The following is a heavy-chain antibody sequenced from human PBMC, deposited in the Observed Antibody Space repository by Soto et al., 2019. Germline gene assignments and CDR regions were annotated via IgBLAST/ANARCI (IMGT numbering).Heavy chain of an antibody. CDR3: TRGTFEATAPFY. D-gene: IGHD1-26*01. V-gene: IGHV4-4*07. CDR2: IFASGRT. CDR1: GGSISNDL. Sequence: SETLSLTCTVSGGSISNDLWSWVRQPAGKGLEWIGRIFASGRTNYNPSLQSRVTMSVDTSKNQFSLTMTSLAAADTAVYYCTRGTFEATAPFYRGQRIPVTV. J-gene: IGHJ4*02.